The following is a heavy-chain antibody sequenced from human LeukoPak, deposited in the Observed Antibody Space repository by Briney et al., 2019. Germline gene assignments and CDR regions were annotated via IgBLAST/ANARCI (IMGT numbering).Heavy chain of an antibody. V-gene: IGHV3-15*01. D-gene: IGHD3-22*01. Sequence: GGSLRLSCAASGFTFSDAWMSWVRQAPGKGLEWVGRIKSKTDGGTTDYAAPVKGRFTISRDDSKNTLYLQMNSLKTEDTAVYYCTTDLSQYYYDSSGYHSNPFDYWGQGTLVTVSS. CDR1: GFTFSDAW. CDR3: TTDLSQYYYDSSGYHSNPFDY. J-gene: IGHJ4*02. CDR2: IKSKTDGGTT.